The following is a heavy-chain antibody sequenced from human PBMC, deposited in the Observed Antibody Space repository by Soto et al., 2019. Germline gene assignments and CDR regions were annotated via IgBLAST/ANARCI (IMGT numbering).Heavy chain of an antibody. CDR2: FDPEDGET. CDR3: ASKAVAGDYFEY. J-gene: IGHJ4*02. CDR1: GYTLTELS. V-gene: IGHV1-24*01. Sequence: ASVKVSCKVSGYTLTELSMHWVRQAPGKGLEWMGGFDPEDGETIYAQKFQGRVTMTEDTSTDTAYMELSSLRSEDTAVYYCASKAVAGDYFEYWGQGTLVTVSS. D-gene: IGHD6-19*01.